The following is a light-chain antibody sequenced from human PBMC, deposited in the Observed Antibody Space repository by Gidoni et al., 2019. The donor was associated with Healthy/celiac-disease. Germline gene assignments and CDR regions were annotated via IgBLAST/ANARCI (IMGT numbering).Light chain of an antibody. CDR2: AAS. Sequence: DIQTTQSPSSLSASVGDRVTITCRASQSISSYLNWYQQKPGKAPKLLSYAASSLQSGVPSRFSGSGSGTYFTFTISSLQLEDFATYYCQQSYSTPYTFGQGTKLEIK. V-gene: IGKV1-39*01. J-gene: IGKJ2*01. CDR3: QQSYSTPYT. CDR1: QSISSY.